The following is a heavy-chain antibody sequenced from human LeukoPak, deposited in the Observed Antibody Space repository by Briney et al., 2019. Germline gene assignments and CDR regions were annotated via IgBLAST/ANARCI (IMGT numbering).Heavy chain of an antibody. D-gene: IGHD2-2*01. CDR2: ISGSGGST. CDR1: GFTFSSYA. J-gene: IGHJ4*02. CDR3: ARPFCSSSNCYSQFDC. V-gene: IGHV3-23*01. Sequence: PGGSLRLSCAASGFTFSSYAMSWVRQAPGKGLEWVSAISGSGGSTYYADSVKGRFTISRDNSKNTLYLQMNSLRAEDTAVYYCARPFCSSSNCYSQFDCWGQGTLVTVSS.